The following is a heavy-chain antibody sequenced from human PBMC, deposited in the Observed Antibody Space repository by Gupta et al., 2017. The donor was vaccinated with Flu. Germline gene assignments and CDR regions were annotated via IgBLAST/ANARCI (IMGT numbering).Heavy chain of an antibody. V-gene: IGHV4-59*01. CDR3: ARRTYYYDSSGYTDDAFDI. Sequence: QVQLQESGPGLVKPSETLSLTCTVSGGSISSYYWSWIRQPPGKGLEWIGYIYYSGSTNYNPSLKSRVTISVDTSKNQFSLKLSSVTAADTAVYYCARRTYYYDSSGYTDDAFDIWGQGTMVTVSS. CDR2: IYYSGST. D-gene: IGHD3-22*01. J-gene: IGHJ3*02. CDR1: GGSISSYY.